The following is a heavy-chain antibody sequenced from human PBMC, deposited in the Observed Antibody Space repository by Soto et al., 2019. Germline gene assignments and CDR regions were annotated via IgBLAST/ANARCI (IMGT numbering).Heavy chain of an antibody. V-gene: IGHV3-72*01. Sequence: PGGSLRLSCAASGFTFSSYNMNWVRQAPGKGLDWVGRTRNKANSYTTDYAAFVKGRFTISRDDSKNLIYLQMNSLKTEDTAMYYCASSPDTAMAFDYWGQGTLVTVSS. D-gene: IGHD5-18*01. CDR1: GFTFSSYN. CDR3: ASSPDTAMAFDY. CDR2: TRNKANSYTT. J-gene: IGHJ4*02.